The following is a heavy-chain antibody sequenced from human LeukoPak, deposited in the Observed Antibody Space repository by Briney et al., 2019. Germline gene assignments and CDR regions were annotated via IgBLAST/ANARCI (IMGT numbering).Heavy chain of an antibody. V-gene: IGHV3-48*04. CDR3: ARGGDYFNY. CDR2: ISVTTGNI. Sequence: PSETLSLTCTVSGGSISSYYWSWIRQPPGKGLEWLSYISVTTGNIYYADSVKGRLTISRDNAKNSLYLQMNSLRAEDTAVYYCARGGDYFNYWGQGTLVTVSS. D-gene: IGHD3-16*01. CDR1: GGSISSYY. J-gene: IGHJ4*02.